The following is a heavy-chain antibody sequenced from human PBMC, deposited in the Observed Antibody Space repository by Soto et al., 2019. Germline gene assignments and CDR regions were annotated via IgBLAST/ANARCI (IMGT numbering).Heavy chain of an antibody. CDR2: TYYRSKWFH. D-gene: IGHD3-10*01. J-gene: IGHJ3*01. CDR3: ARGNALDV. V-gene: IGHV6-1*01. Sequence: QGQLQQSGPGLVKPSQTLSLTCAFSGDSVSSDITSWNWIRQSPSRGLEWRGRTYYRSKWFHDYAASVKSRITINPDTSKNQFSLELNSMTPEDTAVYYCARGNALDVWGQGTVVTVSS. CDR1: GDSVSSDITS.